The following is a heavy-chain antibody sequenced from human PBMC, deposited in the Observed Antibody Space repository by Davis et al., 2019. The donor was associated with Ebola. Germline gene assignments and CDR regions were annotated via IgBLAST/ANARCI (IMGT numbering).Heavy chain of an antibody. V-gene: IGHV4-34*01. CDR1: GGSFSGYY. D-gene: IGHD5-24*01. Sequence: MPSETLSLTCAVYGGSFSGYYWSWIRQSPGKGLEWIGEINHSGSTNYNPSLKSRVTISVDTSKNQFSLKLSSVTAADTAVYYCARSRDGYYRALDYWGQGTLVTVSS. CDR2: INHSGST. J-gene: IGHJ4*02. CDR3: ARSRDGYYRALDY.